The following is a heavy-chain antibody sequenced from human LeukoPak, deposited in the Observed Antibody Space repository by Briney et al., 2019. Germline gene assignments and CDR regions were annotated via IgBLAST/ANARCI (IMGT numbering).Heavy chain of an antibody. CDR2: IHYSGST. D-gene: IGHD5-12*01. CDR1: GYSISSGYY. V-gene: IGHV4-38-2*02. CDR3: ARVVGYSGYSYYYYYYMDV. Sequence: SETLSLTCTVSGYSISSGYYWGWIRQPPGKGLEWIGSIHYSGSTYYNPSLKSRVTISVDTSKNQFSLKLSSVTAADTAVYYCARVVGYSGYSYYYYYYMDVWGKGTTVTVSS. J-gene: IGHJ6*03.